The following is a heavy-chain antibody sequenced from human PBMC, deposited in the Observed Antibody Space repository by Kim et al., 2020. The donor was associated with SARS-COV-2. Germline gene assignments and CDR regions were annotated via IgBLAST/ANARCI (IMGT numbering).Heavy chain of an antibody. CDR3: AKDSTYSSGWYWGEPNWFDP. D-gene: IGHD6-19*01. CDR1: GFTFSSYA. J-gene: IGHJ5*02. V-gene: IGHV3-23*01. Sequence: GGSLRLSCAASGFTFSSYAMSWVRQAPGKGLEWVSAISGSGGSTYYADSVKGRFTISRDNSKNTLYLQMNSLRAEDTAVYYCAKDSTYSSGWYWGEPNWFDPWGQGTLVTVSS. CDR2: ISGSGGST.